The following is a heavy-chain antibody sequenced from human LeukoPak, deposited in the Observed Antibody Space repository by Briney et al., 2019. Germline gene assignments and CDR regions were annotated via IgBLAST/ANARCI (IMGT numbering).Heavy chain of an antibody. CDR3: AREGYYGSGSPPSLYLDY. V-gene: IGHV3-23*01. D-gene: IGHD3-10*01. J-gene: IGHJ4*02. Sequence: QSGGSLRLSCAASGFTFGSYAMSWVRQAPGKGLEWVSAISGNSEYTYYADSVKGRFTISRDNSRSTLYLQMNSLRPEDTAIYYCAREGYYGSGSPPSLYLDYWGQGTLVTVSS. CDR2: ISGNSEYT. CDR1: GFTFGSYA.